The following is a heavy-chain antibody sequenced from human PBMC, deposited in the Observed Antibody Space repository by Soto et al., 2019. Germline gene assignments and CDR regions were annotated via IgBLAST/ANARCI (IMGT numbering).Heavy chain of an antibody. V-gene: IGHV3-66*01. CDR3: ARDSAYYYDMSGYYYYYRMDL. CDR1: GFTVSSNY. CDR2: IYSGVST. Sequence: GESLKISCAASGFTVSSNYMSWVRQAPGKGLEWVSVIYSGVSTYYADSVKGRFTISRHNSKNTLYLQMLSLRAEDTAVYYCARDSAYYYDMSGYYYYYRMDLWGQGTTVTVSS. D-gene: IGHD3-22*01. J-gene: IGHJ6*02.